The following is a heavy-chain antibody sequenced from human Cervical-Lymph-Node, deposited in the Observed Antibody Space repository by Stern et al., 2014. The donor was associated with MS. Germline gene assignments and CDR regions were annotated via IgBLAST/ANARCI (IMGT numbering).Heavy chain of an antibody. CDR1: GFTFSTSS. CDR3: ARVIYDILTGAQYFDY. D-gene: IGHD3-9*01. J-gene: IGHJ4*02. Sequence: VQLVESGGGVVQPGRSLRLSCAASGFTFSTSSMHWVRQTAGPGLEWVAVVSSDGCNKLYADYVKGRFTISRDNANNTLDLQMNSLRAEDTAVYYCARVIYDILTGAQYFDYWCQGTRVTVSS. V-gene: IGHV3-30-3*01. CDR2: VSSDGCNK.